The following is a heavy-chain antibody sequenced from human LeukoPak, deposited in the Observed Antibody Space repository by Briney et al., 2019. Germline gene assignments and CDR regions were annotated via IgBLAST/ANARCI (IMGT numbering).Heavy chain of an antibody. Sequence: GGPLKLSCAPSEFTFISYAMNWVAQPPGKGLKYVSAISSNGGSTYYANSVKGRFTISRDNSKNTLYLQMGSLRAEDMAVYYCAREGGGYYDSSGYYYSYWGQGTPVTVSS. CDR3: AREGGGYYDSSGYYYSY. CDR1: EFTFISYA. V-gene: IGHV3-64*01. CDR2: ISSNGGST. J-gene: IGHJ4*02. D-gene: IGHD3-22*01.